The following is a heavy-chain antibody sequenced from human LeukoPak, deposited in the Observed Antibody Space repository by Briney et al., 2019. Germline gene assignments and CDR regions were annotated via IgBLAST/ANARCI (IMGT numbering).Heavy chain of an antibody. CDR1: GGSISSYY. D-gene: IGHD2-21*01. CDR3: ARLYCGGDCYFNPYFDY. CDR2: IYYSGST. Sequence: SETLSLTCTVSGGSISSYYWGWVRQPPGKGLEWIGSIYYSGSTYYNPSLKSRVTISVDTSKNQFSLKLSSVTAADTAVYYCARLYCGGDCYFNPYFDYWGQGTLVTVSS. J-gene: IGHJ4*02. V-gene: IGHV4-39*01.